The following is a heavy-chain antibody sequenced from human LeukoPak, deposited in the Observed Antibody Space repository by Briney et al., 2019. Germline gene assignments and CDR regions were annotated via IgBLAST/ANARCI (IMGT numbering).Heavy chain of an antibody. CDR3: TRHRGGSGGEPFDF. V-gene: IGHV3-49*04. D-gene: IGHD6-19*01. CDR1: GFTFGDYA. J-gene: IGHJ4*02. CDR2: IRSKRFDGTT. Sequence: GGSLRLSCTASGFTFGDYAMTWVRQAPGKGLEWVSFIRSKRFDGTTEYAASVEGRFTISREDSKSSAYLQMNSLKTEDTAVYYCTRHRGGSGGEPFDFWGQGTLVTVSS.